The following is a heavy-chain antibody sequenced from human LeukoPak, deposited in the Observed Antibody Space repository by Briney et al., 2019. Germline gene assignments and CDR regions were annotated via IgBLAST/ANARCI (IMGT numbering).Heavy chain of an antibody. CDR1: GFTFSSYS. CDR2: ISSSSRSI. Sequence: GGSLRLSCAASGFTFSSYSMNWVRQAPGKGLEWVSYISSSSRSIYYADSVKGRFTISRDNANNSLSLQMNSLRDEDTAVYYCAKGDGDRYFDYWGQGTLVTVSS. V-gene: IGHV3-48*02. J-gene: IGHJ4*02. CDR3: AKGDGDRYFDY. D-gene: IGHD4-17*01.